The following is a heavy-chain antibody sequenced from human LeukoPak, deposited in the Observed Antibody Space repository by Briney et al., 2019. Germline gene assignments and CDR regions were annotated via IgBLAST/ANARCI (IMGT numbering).Heavy chain of an antibody. CDR1: GGSISSTSYY. V-gene: IGHV4-39*07. CDR3: ARVLPGQWLGWFDP. CDR2: IYYSGTT. J-gene: IGHJ5*02. Sequence: ETLSLTCTVSGGSISSTSYYWGWIRQPPGKGLEWIGSIYYSGTTYYNPSLKTRVTISVDTSKDQFSLKLSSVTAADTAVYYCARVLPGQWLGWFDPWGQGTLVTVSS. D-gene: IGHD6-19*01.